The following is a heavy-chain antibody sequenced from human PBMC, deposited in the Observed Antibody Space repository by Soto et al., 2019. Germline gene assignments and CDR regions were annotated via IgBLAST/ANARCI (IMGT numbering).Heavy chain of an antibody. CDR3: ARQPGIAAAGTGNWFDP. CDR1: GGSSSSYY. CDR2: IYYSGST. V-gene: IGHV4-59*01. Sequence: LSLTFTVSGGSSSSYYWSWIRQPPGKGLEWIGYIYYSGSTNYNPSLKSRVTISVDTSKNQFSLKLSSVTAADTAVYYCARQPGIAAAGTGNWFDPWGQGTLVTVSS. D-gene: IGHD6-13*01. J-gene: IGHJ5*02.